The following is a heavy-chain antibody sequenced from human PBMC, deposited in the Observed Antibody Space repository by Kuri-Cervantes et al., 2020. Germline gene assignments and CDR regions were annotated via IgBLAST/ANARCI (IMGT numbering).Heavy chain of an antibody. CDR1: GYTLTELS. CDR2: FDPEDGET. V-gene: IGHV1-24*01. CDR3: AKGGGGSYYSPLDC. Sequence: SVKVSCKVSGYTLTELSMHWVRQAPGKGLEGMGGFDPEDGETIYAQKFQGRVTMTEDTSTDTAYMELSSMRADDTAVYYCAKGGGGSYYSPLDCWGQGTLVTVSS. J-gene: IGHJ4*02. D-gene: IGHD2-15*01.